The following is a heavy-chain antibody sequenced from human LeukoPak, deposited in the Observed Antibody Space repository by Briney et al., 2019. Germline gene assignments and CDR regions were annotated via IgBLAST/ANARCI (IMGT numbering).Heavy chain of an antibody. D-gene: IGHD6-13*01. V-gene: IGHV1-46*01. CDR3: ARDVRQQPVGFDL. J-gene: IGHJ2*01. CDR1: GYTFTSYY. CDR2: INPSGGST. Sequence: ASVTVSCTASGYTFTSYYMHWVRQAPGQGLEWMGIINPSGGSTSYAQKFQGRVTMTRDTSTSTVYMELSSLRSEDTAVHYCARDVRQQPVGFDLWGRGTLVTVSS.